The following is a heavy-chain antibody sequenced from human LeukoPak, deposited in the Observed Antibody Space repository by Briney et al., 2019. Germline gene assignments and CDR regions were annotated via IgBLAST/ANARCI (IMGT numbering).Heavy chain of an antibody. CDR1: GGSISSYY. CDR2: IYHSGST. Sequence: SSETLSLTCTVSGGSISSYYWGWIRQPPGKGLEWIGSIYHSGSTYYNPSLKSRVTISRDTSKNQFSLKLSSVTAADTAVYYCACLNSSGYYGGYWGQGTLVTVSS. D-gene: IGHD3-22*01. CDR3: ACLNSSGYYGGY. J-gene: IGHJ4*02. V-gene: IGHV4-38-2*02.